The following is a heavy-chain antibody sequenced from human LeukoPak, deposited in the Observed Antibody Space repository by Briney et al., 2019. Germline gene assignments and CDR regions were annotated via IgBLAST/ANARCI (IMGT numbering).Heavy chain of an antibody. CDR3: AKGHRESSSFFDS. CDR2: INGRGDDT. CDR1: SGFA. J-gene: IGHJ4*02. Sequence: GGSLRLSCAALSGFAMSWVRQAPGKRLEWVSAINGRGDDTYYPGSVKGRLTISRDNSNNTLYLQMNSLRADDTAVYYCAKGHRESSSFFDSWGQGIPVTVSS. V-gene: IGHV3-23*01.